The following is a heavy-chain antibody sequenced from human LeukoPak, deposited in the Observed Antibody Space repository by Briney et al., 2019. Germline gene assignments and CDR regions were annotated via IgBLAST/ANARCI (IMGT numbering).Heavy chain of an antibody. J-gene: IGHJ4*02. CDR3: ANRYCTNDVCWAYFDY. Sequence: ASVKVSCKASGYTFTSYGISWVRQAPGQGLEWMGWISAYNGNTNYAQKLQGRVTMTTNTSTSTAYMELRSLRSDDTAVYYCANRYCTNDVCWAYFDYWGQGTLVTVSS. CDR1: GYTFTSYG. V-gene: IGHV1-18*01. D-gene: IGHD2-8*01. CDR2: ISAYNGNT.